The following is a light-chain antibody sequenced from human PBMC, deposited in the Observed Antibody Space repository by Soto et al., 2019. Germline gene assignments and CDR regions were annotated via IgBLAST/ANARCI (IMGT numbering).Light chain of an antibody. CDR1: QSVSSN. V-gene: IGKV3-15*01. J-gene: IGKJ1*01. CDR2: GAS. CDR3: QQYNYWWT. Sequence: EIVMTQSPATLSVSPGERATLSCRASQSVSSNLAWYQQQPGQAPRLLIYGASNRATGIPARFSGSGSGTEFTLTISSLQSEDFAVYYCQQYNYWWTFGQGTKVEIK.